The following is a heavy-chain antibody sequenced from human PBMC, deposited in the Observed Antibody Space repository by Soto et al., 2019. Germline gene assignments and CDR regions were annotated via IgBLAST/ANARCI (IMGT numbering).Heavy chain of an antibody. CDR3: TRVGQWLIRRFYYYGMDV. Sequence: GGSLRLSCTASGFTFGAFPMAWVRQAPGKGLEWVGSITSTVYGATTEYAASVKDRFIISRDDSKSIAYLQMNSLRTEDTAVYYCTRVGQWLIRRFYYYGMDVWGQGTTVTVSS. CDR2: ITSTVYGATT. D-gene: IGHD6-19*01. CDR1: GFTFGAFP. V-gene: IGHV3-49*04. J-gene: IGHJ6*02.